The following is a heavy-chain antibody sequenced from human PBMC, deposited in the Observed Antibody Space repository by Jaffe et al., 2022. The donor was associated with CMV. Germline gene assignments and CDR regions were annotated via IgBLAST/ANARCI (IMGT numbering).Heavy chain of an antibody. D-gene: IGHD3-22*01. Sequence: QVQLVQSGAEVKKPGASVKVSCKASGYTFTSYYMHWVRQAPGQGLEWMGIINPSGGSTSYAQKFQGRVTMTRDTSTSTVYMELSSLRSEDTAVYYCARGTYRRITIVVVMMGLAPRLDYWGQGTLVTVSS. CDR2: INPSGGST. V-gene: IGHV1-46*01. CDR3: ARGTYRRITIVVVMMGLAPRLDY. CDR1: GYTFTSYY. J-gene: IGHJ4*02.